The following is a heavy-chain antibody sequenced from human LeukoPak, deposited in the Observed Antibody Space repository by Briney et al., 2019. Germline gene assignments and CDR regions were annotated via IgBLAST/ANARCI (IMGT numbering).Heavy chain of an antibody. CDR1: GFTFSSYG. D-gene: IGHD2-2*01. V-gene: IGHV3-30*18. J-gene: IGHJ4*02. CDR3: AKVRGLVVLDY. Sequence: GGSLRLSCAASGFTFSSYGMHWARQVPGKGLEWVAVISYDGSNKYYADSVKGRFTISRDNSKNTLYLQMNGLRAEDTAVYYCAKVRGLVVLDYWGQGTLVTVSS. CDR2: ISYDGSNK.